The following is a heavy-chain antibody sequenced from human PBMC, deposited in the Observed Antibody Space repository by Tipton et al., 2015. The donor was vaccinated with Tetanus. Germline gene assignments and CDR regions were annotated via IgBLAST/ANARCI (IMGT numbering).Heavy chain of an antibody. D-gene: IGHD1-26*01. CDR2: IYSSGSS. J-gene: IGHJ6*02. Sequence: TLSLTCTVSGGSLSTFYWNWIRQPAGKGLEWIGRIYSSGSSNYNPSLKSRVTMSIDTSTTQFSLELTSVTAADTAVYYCARDFRERSGTYFSYYYTIDVWGQGTTVTVSS. V-gene: IGHV4-4*07. CDR1: GGSLSTFY. CDR3: ARDFRERSGTYFSYYYTIDV.